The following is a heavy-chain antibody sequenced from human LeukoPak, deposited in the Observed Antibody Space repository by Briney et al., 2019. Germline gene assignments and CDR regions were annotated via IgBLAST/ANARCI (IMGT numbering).Heavy chain of an antibody. CDR2: IYTNGST. D-gene: IGHD3-22*01. Sequence: SETLSVTCTVSGGSISSYYWSWIRQPRGKGLEWIGYIYTNGSTNYNPSLKSRVTISVDTSKNQFSLKLSSVTAADTAVYYCARLKDSSGYYQPYYYYYMDVWGKGTTVTVSS. CDR3: ARLKDSSGYYQPYYYYYMDV. V-gene: IGHV4-4*09. J-gene: IGHJ6*03. CDR1: GGSISSYY.